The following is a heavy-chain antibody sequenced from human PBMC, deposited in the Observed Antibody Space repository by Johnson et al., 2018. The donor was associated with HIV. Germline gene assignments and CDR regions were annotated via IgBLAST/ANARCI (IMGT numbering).Heavy chain of an antibody. V-gene: IGHV3-11*04. Sequence: MQLVESGGGLVKPGGSLRLSCAASGLTFSDYDMSWIRQAPGKGLEWVSYISSSGSTIYYADSVEGRFTISRDNAKNSLYLQMNSLRAEDTAVYYCARNGLIPAAKGVAFDIWGQGTTVTVSS. J-gene: IGHJ3*02. CDR2: ISSSGSTI. CDR1: GLTFSDYD. D-gene: IGHD2-2*01. CDR3: ARNGLIPAAKGVAFDI.